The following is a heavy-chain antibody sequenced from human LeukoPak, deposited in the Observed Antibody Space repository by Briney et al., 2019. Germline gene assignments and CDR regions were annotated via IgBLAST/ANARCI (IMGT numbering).Heavy chain of an antibody. J-gene: IGHJ6*02. CDR2: IYYSGST. CDR1: GGSISSGGYY. D-gene: IGHD2-2*01. Sequence: SQTLSLTCTVSGGSISSGGYYWSWIRQHPGKGLEWIGYIYYSGSTHYNPSLKSRVTISVDTSKNQFSLKLSSVTAADTAVYYCARSSGLYCSSTSCYHYYYYGMDVWGQGTTVTVSS. CDR3: ARSSGLYCSSTSCYHYYYYGMDV. V-gene: IGHV4-31*03.